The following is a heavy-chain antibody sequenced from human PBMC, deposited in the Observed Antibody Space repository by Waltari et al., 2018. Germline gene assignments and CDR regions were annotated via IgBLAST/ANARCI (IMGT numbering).Heavy chain of an antibody. J-gene: IGHJ3*02. CDR3: ARKWPDFNGGAFDI. CDR1: GGSISSSSYY. D-gene: IGHD2-8*01. Sequence: QLQLQESGPGLVKPSETLSLTCTVSGGSISSSSYYWGWIRQPPGKGLEWIGSIYYSGSTYDNPSLKSRVTISVDTAKNQFSLKLSSVTAADTAVYYCARKWPDFNGGAFDIWGQGTMVTVSS. V-gene: IGHV4-39*07. CDR2: IYYSGST.